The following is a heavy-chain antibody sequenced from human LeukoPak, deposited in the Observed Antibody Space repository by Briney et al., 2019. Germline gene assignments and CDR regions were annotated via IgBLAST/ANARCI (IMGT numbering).Heavy chain of an antibody. Sequence: GGSLRLSCAASGFTFSNYEMNWVRQAPGKGLEGVSYISNSGSTIYYADSVKGRFTISRDNAKNSLYLQMNSLRAEDTAVYYCARGSGYNFGYYFYYMDVWGKGTTVTISS. D-gene: IGHD5-24*01. J-gene: IGHJ6*03. CDR3: ARGSGYNFGYYFYYMDV. CDR2: ISNSGSTI. CDR1: GFTFSNYE. V-gene: IGHV3-48*03.